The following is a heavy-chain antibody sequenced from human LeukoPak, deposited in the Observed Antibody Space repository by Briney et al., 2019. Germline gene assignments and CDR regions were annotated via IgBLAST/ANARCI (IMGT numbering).Heavy chain of an antibody. J-gene: IGHJ4*02. CDR1: GGSISSGDYY. Sequence: PSQTLSLTCTVSGGSISSGDYYWRWIRQPPGKGLEWIVYIYYSGSTYYNPSLKSRVTIPVDTSKNQFSLKLSSVTAADTAVYYCAREGAPSFWSGYDDYWGQGTLVTVSS. CDR2: IYYSGST. D-gene: IGHD3-3*01. V-gene: IGHV4-30-4*08. CDR3: AREGAPSFWSGYDDY.